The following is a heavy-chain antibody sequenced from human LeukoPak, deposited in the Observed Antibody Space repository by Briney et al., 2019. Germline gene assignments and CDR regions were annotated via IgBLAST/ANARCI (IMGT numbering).Heavy chain of an antibody. J-gene: IGHJ4*02. V-gene: IGHV3-33*01. CDR2: IWYDGSSK. CDR3: ARDQRYCSSSSCPWEPFDY. Sequence: PGRSLRLSCAASGFTFSSYGMHWVRPAPGKGLEWMALIWYDGSSKHYADSVRGRFTISRDNSKNTLYLQMNSLRAEDTAVYYCARDQRYCSSSSCPWEPFDYWGQGTLVTVSS. CDR1: GFTFSSYG. D-gene: IGHD2-2*01.